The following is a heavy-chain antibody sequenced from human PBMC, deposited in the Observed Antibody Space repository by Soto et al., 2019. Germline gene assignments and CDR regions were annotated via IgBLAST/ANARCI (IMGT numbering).Heavy chain of an antibody. J-gene: IGHJ4*02. CDR2: IYHSGST. D-gene: IGHD3-10*01. CDR3: ARVLVRGVIQWYFDY. V-gene: IGHV4-30-4*01. Sequence: PSETLSLTCTVSGGSISSGDYYWSWIRQPPGKGLELIGYIYHSGSTYYNPSLKSRVTISVDTSKNQFSLKLSSVTAADTAVYYCARVLVRGVIQWYFDYGGQGTLVTVSS. CDR1: GGSISSGDYY.